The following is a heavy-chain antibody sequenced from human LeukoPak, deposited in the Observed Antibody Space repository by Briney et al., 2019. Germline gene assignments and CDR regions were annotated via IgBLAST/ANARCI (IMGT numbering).Heavy chain of an antibody. D-gene: IGHD4-17*01. CDR2: ISWNSGSI. CDR1: GFTFDDYA. Sequence: GRSLRLSCAASGFTFDDYAKHWVRQAPGKGLEWVSGISWNSGSIGYADSVKGRFTISRDNAKNSLYLQMNSLRAEDTALYYCAMTTVTYDAFDIWGQGSMVTVSS. J-gene: IGHJ3*02. V-gene: IGHV3-9*01. CDR3: AMTTVTYDAFDI.